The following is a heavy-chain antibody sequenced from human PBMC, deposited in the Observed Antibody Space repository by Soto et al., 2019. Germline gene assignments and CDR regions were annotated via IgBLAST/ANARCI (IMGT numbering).Heavy chain of an antibody. CDR1: GFTFSSYG. D-gene: IGHD3-9*01. CDR2: ISYDGSNK. J-gene: IGHJ6*02. CDR3: AKDRGYDILTGRLKVDYYYGIDV. V-gene: IGHV3-30*18. Sequence: GGSLRLSCAASGFTFSSYGMHWVRQAPGKGLEWVAVISYDGSNKYYADSVKGRFTISRDNSKNTLYLQMNSLRAEDTAVYYCAKDRGYDILTGRLKVDYYYGIDVSGQGTTVTVSS.